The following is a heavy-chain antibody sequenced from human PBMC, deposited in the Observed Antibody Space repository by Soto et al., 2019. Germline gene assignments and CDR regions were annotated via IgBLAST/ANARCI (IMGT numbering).Heavy chain of an antibody. CDR1: GGSFSGYY. CDR2: INHSGST. CDR3: ARVLTYYDILTGPAIYYLDY. D-gene: IGHD3-9*01. V-gene: IGHV4-34*01. J-gene: IGHJ4*02. Sequence: SETLSLTCAVYGGSFSGYYWSWIRTPTGKGLEWIGEINHSGSTNYNPSLKSRVTISVDTSKNQFSLKLSSVTAADTAVYYCARVLTYYDILTGPAIYYLDYWGQRTLVTVSS.